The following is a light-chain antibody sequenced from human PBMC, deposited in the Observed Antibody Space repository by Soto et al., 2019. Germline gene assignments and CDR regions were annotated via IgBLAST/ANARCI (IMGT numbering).Light chain of an antibody. V-gene: IGKV1-39*01. Sequence: DIHVTQSPSSLSASVLDIVTITFLASQSISSYLNWYQQKPGKAPKLLIYAASSLQSGVPSRFSGSGSGTDFTLTISSLQPEDFATYYCQQSYSTPWTFGQGTKVDIK. CDR1: QSISSY. CDR3: QQSYSTPWT. J-gene: IGKJ1*01. CDR2: AAS.